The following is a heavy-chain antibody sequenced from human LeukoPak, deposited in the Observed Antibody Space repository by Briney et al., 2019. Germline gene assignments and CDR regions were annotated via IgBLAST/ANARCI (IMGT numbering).Heavy chain of an antibody. CDR3: ARDHHYCSGGSCYSGTSYYYYMDV. CDR1: GGSISSHY. J-gene: IGHJ6*03. D-gene: IGHD2-15*01. Sequence: PSETLSLACTVSGGSISSHYWSWIRQPPGKGLEWIGYIYYSGSTNYNPSLKSRVTISVDTSKNQFSLKLSSVTAADTAVYYCARDHHYCSGGSCYSGTSYYYYMDVWGKGTTVTVSS. CDR2: IYYSGST. V-gene: IGHV4-59*11.